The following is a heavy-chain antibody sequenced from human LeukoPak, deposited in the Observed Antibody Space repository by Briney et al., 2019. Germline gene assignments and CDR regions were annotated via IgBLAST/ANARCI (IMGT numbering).Heavy chain of an antibody. Sequence: PSETLSLTCTVSGGSISSYYWSWIRQPPGKGLEWIGSIYYSGSTYYNPSLKSRVTISVDTSKNQFSLKLSSVTAADTAVYYCARDGLNVTWGQGTLVTVSS. D-gene: IGHD2-21*02. CDR2: IYYSGST. CDR3: ARDGLNVT. V-gene: IGHV4-39*07. CDR1: GGSISSYY. J-gene: IGHJ4*02.